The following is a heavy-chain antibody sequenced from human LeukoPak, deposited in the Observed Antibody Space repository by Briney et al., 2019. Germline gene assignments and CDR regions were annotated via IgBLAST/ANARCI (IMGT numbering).Heavy chain of an antibody. Sequence: GGSLRLSCAASGFTVSSNYMSWVRQAPGKGLEWLSHISGSSRSIYYADSVKGRFTISRENAKNSLYLQMNSLRDEDTAVYYCARRADTDYSYAMDVWGQGTTVTVSS. CDR1: GFTVSSNY. CDR3: ARRADTDYSYAMDV. CDR2: ISGSSRSI. V-gene: IGHV3-48*02. D-gene: IGHD5-18*01. J-gene: IGHJ6*02.